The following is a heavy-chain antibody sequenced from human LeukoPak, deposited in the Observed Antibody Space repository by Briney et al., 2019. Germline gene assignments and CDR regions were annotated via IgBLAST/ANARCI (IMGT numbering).Heavy chain of an antibody. CDR2: TYYRSTWYN. Sequence: SQTLSLTCAISGDIVSSNSVTWNWIRQSPSRGLEWLGRTYYRSTWYNDYAVSVRGRITVNPDTSKNQFSLRLNSVTPEDTAVYYCARRLTQYDCFDPWGQGTLVTVSS. V-gene: IGHV6-1*01. D-gene: IGHD2-2*01. CDR3: ARRLTQYDCFDP. J-gene: IGHJ5*02. CDR1: GDIVSSNSVT.